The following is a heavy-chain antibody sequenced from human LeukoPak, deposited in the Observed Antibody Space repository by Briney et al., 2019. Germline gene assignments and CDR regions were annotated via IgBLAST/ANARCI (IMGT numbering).Heavy chain of an antibody. D-gene: IGHD4-17*01. V-gene: IGHV3-23*01. CDR1: GFTFSNSV. J-gene: IGHJ3*01. Sequence: GGSLRPSCAASGFTFSNSVVSWVRQAPGKGLEWVSSFSGSDENTHHAESVKGRFTISRDNSKSTLFLHMNSLRADDTAVYYCAKDPNGDYIGAFDFWGQGTMVSVSS. CDR3: AKDPNGDYIGAFDF. CDR2: FSGSDENT.